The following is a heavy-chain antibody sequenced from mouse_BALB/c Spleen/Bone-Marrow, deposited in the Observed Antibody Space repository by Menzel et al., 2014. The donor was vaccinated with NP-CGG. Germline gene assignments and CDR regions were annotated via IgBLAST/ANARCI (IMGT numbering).Heavy chain of an antibody. CDR2: INPSTGFT. Sequence: VQVVESGAELARPGASVKMSCKASGYTFTTYTMHWVQQRPGQGLEWVGYINPSTGFTNYNQIFKDKATLAADKSSSTAYMQLSSLTSEDSAVYYCARGGFLLRSLALDYWGQGTSDTVSS. CDR1: GYTFTTYT. CDR3: ARGGFLLRSLALDY. D-gene: IGHD1-1*01. V-gene: IGHV1-4*01. J-gene: IGHJ4*01.